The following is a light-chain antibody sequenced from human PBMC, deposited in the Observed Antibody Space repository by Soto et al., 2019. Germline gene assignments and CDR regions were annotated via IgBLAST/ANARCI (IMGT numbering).Light chain of an antibody. CDR2: NAA. CDR3: QHYYEWPRT. Sequence: EIVMTQSPATLSVSPGERATLSCRGSQSININLAWYQQKPGQAPRLLIYNAATRATGIPARFSGSGSGTEFTLTITSLQSADFVVYYYQHYYEWPRTFGQGTNVEI. V-gene: IGKV3-15*01. J-gene: IGKJ1*01. CDR1: QSININ.